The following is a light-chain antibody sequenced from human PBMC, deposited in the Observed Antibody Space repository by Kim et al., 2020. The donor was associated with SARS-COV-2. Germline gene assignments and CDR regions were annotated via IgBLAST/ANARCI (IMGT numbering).Light chain of an antibody. J-gene: IGLJ3*02. CDR3: AAWDVSLNAWV. CDR1: SSNIGQRT. CDR2: RNN. V-gene: IGLV1-44*01. Sequence: QLVLIQPPSASGTPGQRVTISCSGGSSNIGQRTVNWYQQPPEAAPKLLIYRNNQRPSGVPDRFSGSKSGTSASLAISGLQSEDEADYYCAAWDVSLNAWVFGGGTQLTVL.